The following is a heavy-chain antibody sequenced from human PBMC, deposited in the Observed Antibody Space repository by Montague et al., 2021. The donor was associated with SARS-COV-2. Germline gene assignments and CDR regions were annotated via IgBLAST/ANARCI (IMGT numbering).Heavy chain of an antibody. CDR1: GGSISIYY. V-gene: IGHV4-59*01. CDR2: MYYDGSP. J-gene: IGHJ4*02. Sequence: SETLSLTCTVSGGSISIYYWSWIRQPLGKGLEWIGYMYYDGSPKYNPSRRGRVTISVDKSKNQCSLKLSSVTAADTAVYYCATDYGSGSYFDYWGQGSLVTVSS. D-gene: IGHD3-10*01. CDR3: ATDYGSGSYFDY.